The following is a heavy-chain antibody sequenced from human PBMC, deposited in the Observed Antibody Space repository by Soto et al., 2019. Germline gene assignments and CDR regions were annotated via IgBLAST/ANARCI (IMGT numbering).Heavy chain of an antibody. J-gene: IGHJ3*02. V-gene: IGHV3-23*01. CDR1: GFTFSSYA. CDR3: AKVRTTATTHDASDI. Sequence: GGSLRLSCAASGFTFSSYAMNWVRQATGKGLEWVSAISGSGGTTYHADSVKGRFTISRDNSKSTLYLQMSNLRAEDTAVYYCAKVRTTATTHDASDIWGQGTMVTVSS. D-gene: IGHD4-17*01. CDR2: ISGSGGTT.